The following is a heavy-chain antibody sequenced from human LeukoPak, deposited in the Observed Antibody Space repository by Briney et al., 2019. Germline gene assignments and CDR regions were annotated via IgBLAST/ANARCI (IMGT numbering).Heavy chain of an antibody. V-gene: IGHV3-9*01. CDR2: ISWNGGSV. D-gene: IGHD6-19*01. CDR1: GFTFDDYA. CDR3: AKDINYSLAVAWN. Sequence: GGSLRLSCVASGFTFDDYAMHWVRQPPGKGLEWVPGISWNGGSVDYADSVKGRFTISRDNAKNSLYLQMNSLRAEDTALYYCAKDINYSLAVAWNWGQGTLVTVSS. J-gene: IGHJ4*02.